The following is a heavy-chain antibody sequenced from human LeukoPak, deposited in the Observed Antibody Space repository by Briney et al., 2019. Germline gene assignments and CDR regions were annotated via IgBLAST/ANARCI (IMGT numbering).Heavy chain of an antibody. CDR3: ARVSEEWELLAASLDY. V-gene: IGHV1-2*02. CDR1: GYTFTGYY. Sequence: ASVKVSCKASGYTFTGYYMHWVRQAPGQGLEWMGWINPNSGGTNYAQKFQGRVTMTRDTSTSTAYMELSRLRSDDTAVYYCARVSEEWELLAASLDYWGQGTLVTVSS. CDR2: INPNSGGT. J-gene: IGHJ4*02. D-gene: IGHD1-26*01.